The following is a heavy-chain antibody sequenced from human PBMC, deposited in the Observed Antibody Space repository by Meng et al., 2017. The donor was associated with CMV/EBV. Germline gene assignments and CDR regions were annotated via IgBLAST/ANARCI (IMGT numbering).Heavy chain of an antibody. D-gene: IGHD3-3*01. CDR2: LYYSGST. Sequence: ESLKISCTVSDGSISSYYWSWIRQPPGKGLEWIGYLYYSGSTNYNPSLKSRVTISVDTSKNQFSLKLSSVTAADTAVYYCARANEHYDFWSGYYRAFDIWGQGTMVTVSS. J-gene: IGHJ3*02. V-gene: IGHV4-59*01. CDR3: ARANEHYDFWSGYYRAFDI. CDR1: DGSISSYY.